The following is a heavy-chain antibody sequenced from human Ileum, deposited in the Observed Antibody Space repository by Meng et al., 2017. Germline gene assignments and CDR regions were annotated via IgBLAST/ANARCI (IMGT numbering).Heavy chain of an antibody. CDR1: GFTFSNAW. D-gene: IGHD1-26*01. V-gene: IGHV3-15*01. J-gene: IGHJ4*02. CDR3: STDLRWELQVDY. Sequence: GESLKISCAASGFTFSNAWMNWFRQAPGKGLEWVGLITSNSDGGTTDYAAVVKGRFTISRDDSQNMLYLQMSSLKTEDTAVYYCSTDLRWELQVDYWGQGTLVTVSS. CDR2: ITSNSDGGTT.